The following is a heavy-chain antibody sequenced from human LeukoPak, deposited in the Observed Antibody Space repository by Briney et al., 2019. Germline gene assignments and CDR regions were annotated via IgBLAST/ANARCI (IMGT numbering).Heavy chain of an antibody. CDR1: EFTFSSYA. D-gene: IGHD3-16*01. J-gene: IGHJ1*01. CDR2: ISYDGRNK. Sequence: GRSLRLSCAASEFTFSSYAMHWVRQAPGKGLEWVAVISYDGRNKYYADSVKGRFTLSSDNPKNTVYLEMNSLRGEETAVYYCAKDDAWGRFQHWGQGTLVTVSS. CDR3: AKDDAWGRFQH. V-gene: IGHV3-30*04.